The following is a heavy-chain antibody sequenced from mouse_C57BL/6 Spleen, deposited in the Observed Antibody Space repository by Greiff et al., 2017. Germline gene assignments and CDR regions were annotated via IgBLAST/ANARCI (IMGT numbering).Heavy chain of an antibody. CDR2: ISSGSSTI. Sequence: EVMLVESGGGLVKPGGSLKLSCAASGFTFSDYGMHWVRQAPEKGLEWVAYISSGSSTIYYADTVKGRFTISRDNAKNTLFLQMTSLRSEDTAMYYCARGTVVATGDFDYWGQGTTLTVSS. CDR3: ARGTVVATGDFDY. V-gene: IGHV5-17*01. J-gene: IGHJ2*01. D-gene: IGHD1-1*01. CDR1: GFTFSDYG.